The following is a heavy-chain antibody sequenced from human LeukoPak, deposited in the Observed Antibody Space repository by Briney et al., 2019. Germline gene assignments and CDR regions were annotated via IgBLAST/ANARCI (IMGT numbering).Heavy chain of an antibody. D-gene: IGHD6-6*01. CDR1: GFTFSSYA. Sequence: HPGGSLRLSCAASGFTFSSYAMSWVRQAPGKGLEWVSAFSGSGGHTYYADSVRGRFTISRANSKNTLYLQMNSLRAEDTALYYCAKDYYASSSGYFDYWGQGTLVTVSS. V-gene: IGHV3-23*01. J-gene: IGHJ4*02. CDR3: AKDYYASSSGYFDY. CDR2: FSGSGGHT.